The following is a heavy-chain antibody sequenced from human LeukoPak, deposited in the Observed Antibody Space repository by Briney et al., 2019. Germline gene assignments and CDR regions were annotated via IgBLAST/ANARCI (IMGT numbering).Heavy chain of an antibody. V-gene: IGHV1-46*01. CDR2: INPSGGST. CDR1: GYTSTSYY. J-gene: IGHJ3*02. CDR3: ASPTRMKDAFDI. Sequence: ASVKVSCKASGYTSTSYYMHWVRQAPGQGLEWMGIINPSGGSTSYAQKFQGRVTMTRDMSTSTVYMELSSLRSEDTAVYYCASPTRMKDAFDIWGQGTMVTVSS.